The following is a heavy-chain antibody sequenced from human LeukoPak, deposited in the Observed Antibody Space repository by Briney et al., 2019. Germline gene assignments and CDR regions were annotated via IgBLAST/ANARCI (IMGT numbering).Heavy chain of an antibody. V-gene: IGHV4-39*01. J-gene: IGHJ4*02. CDR1: GGSISSSSYY. CDR3: ARLVKFGGSLGY. Sequence: LETLSLICTVSGGSISSSSYYWGWIRQPPGKGLEWIGSIYYSGSTYYNPSLKSRVTISVDTSKNQFSLKLSSVTAADTAVYYCARLVKFGGSLGYWGQGTLVTVSS. CDR2: IYYSGST. D-gene: IGHD3-16*01.